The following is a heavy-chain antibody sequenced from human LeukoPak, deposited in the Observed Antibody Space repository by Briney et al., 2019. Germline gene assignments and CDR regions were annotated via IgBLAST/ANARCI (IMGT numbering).Heavy chain of an antibody. Sequence: GGSLILSCAASGFTFSNYWRRWVRQAPGKGLEWVANIKQDGSEKNYVDSVKGRFTISRDNAKNSLYLQMNSLRAEDTAVYYCAGEIGAAGPSDAFDIWGQGTMVTVSS. CDR2: IKQDGSEK. CDR3: AGEIGAAGPSDAFDI. D-gene: IGHD6-13*01. CDR1: GFTFSNYW. V-gene: IGHV3-7*01. J-gene: IGHJ3*02.